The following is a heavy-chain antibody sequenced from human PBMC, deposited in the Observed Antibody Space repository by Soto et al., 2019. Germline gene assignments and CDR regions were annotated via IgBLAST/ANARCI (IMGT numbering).Heavy chain of an antibody. CDR2: ISWDGGST. Sequence: GGSLRLSCAASGFTLDDYTMHWVRHAPGKGLEWVSLISWDGGSTYYADSVKARFTISRHNSKNSLYLQMNSLRTEDTALYYCAKDNEMATGDYLDYWGQGPLVTVTS. CDR3: AKDNEMATGDYLDY. D-gene: IGHD5-12*01. V-gene: IGHV3-43*01. J-gene: IGHJ4*02. CDR1: GFTLDDYT.